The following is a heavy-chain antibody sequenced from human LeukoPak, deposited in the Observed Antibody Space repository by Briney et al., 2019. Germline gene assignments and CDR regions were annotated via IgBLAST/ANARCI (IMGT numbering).Heavy chain of an antibody. Sequence: GGSLRLSCAASGFTFSTYTMNWVRQAPGKGVEWVSSIRSGTSYIYYADSVKGRFTISRDNAKNSLYLQMNSLRAEDTAVYYCARDFGVREDGYIWGPHMDVWGKGTTVTVSS. CDR3: ARDFGVREDGYIWGPHMDV. V-gene: IGHV3-21*01. CDR1: GFTFSTYT. J-gene: IGHJ6*03. CDR2: IRSGTSYI. D-gene: IGHD5-24*01.